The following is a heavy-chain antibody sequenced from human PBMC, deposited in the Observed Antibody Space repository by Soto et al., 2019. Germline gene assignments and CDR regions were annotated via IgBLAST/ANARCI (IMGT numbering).Heavy chain of an antibody. CDR1: GGTFSSYT. V-gene: IGHV1-69*08. D-gene: IGHD2-15*01. CDR3: ARDDCSGGSCYGESFQH. J-gene: IGHJ1*01. Sequence: QVQLVQSGAEVKKPGSSVKVSCTASGGTFSSYTISWVRQAPGQGLEWMGRIIPIRGIANYAQKFQGRVTITADKSTSTAYMELSSLRSEDTAVYYCARDDCSGGSCYGESFQHWGQGTLVTVSS. CDR2: IIPIRGIA.